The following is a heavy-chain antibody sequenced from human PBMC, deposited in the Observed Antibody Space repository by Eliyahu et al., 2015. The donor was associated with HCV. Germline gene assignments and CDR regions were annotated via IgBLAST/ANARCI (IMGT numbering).Heavy chain of an antibody. J-gene: IGHJ4*02. Sequence: EVQLVESGGGLVQPGGSLRLSCAASGFTFXSYSMNWVRQAPGKGLEGVSYISSSSSTIYYADSVKGRFTISRDNAKNSLYLQMNSLRAEDTAVYYCARDPRSSWYGSRDVEDYWGQGTLVTVSS. D-gene: IGHD6-13*01. CDR3: ARDPRSSWYGSRDVEDY. V-gene: IGHV3-48*01. CDR2: ISSSSSTI. CDR1: GFTFXSYS.